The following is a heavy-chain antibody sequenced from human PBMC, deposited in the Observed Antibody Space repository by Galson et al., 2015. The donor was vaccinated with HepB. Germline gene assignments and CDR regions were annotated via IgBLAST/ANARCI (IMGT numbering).Heavy chain of an antibody. Sequence: SVKVSCKASAYTFTTYPINWVRQAPGQGLEWMGWINTNTGNPTYAQGFTGRFVFSLDTSVTTAYLQISSLKAEDTAVYYCAREGDGSLDYWGQGTLVTVSS. J-gene: IGHJ4*02. CDR2: INTNTGNP. CDR1: AYTFTTYP. V-gene: IGHV7-4-1*02. D-gene: IGHD6-13*01. CDR3: AREGDGSLDY.